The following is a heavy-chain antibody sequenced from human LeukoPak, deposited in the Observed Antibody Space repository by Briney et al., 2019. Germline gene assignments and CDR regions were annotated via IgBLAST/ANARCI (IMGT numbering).Heavy chain of an antibody. CDR3: AKDWAPDYYDSSGYFDY. Sequence: EASVKVSCKASGYTFTSYDINWVRQATGQGLGWMGWMNPNSGNTGYAQKFQGRVTMTRNTSISTAYMELSSLRSEDTAVYYCAKDWAPDYYDSSGYFDYWGQGTLVTVSS. CDR1: GYTFTSYD. D-gene: IGHD3-22*01. V-gene: IGHV1-8*01. J-gene: IGHJ4*02. CDR2: MNPNSGNT.